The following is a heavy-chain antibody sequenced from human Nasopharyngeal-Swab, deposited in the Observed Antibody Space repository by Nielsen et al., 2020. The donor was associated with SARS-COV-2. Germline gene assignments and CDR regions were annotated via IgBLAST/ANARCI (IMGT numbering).Heavy chain of an antibody. CDR1: GAPISSYY. CDR2: IYYSGST. Sequence: SETLSLTCTVSGAPISSYYWTWIRQPPGKGLEWIGYIYYSGSTKYNPSLKSRVTISVDTSKNQFSLNLNSVTAADTAVYYCAKQNSGYDYEDNYYYYYMDVWGQGTTVTVSS. D-gene: IGHD5-12*01. J-gene: IGHJ6*03. CDR3: AKQNSGYDYEDNYYYYYMDV. V-gene: IGHV4-59*01.